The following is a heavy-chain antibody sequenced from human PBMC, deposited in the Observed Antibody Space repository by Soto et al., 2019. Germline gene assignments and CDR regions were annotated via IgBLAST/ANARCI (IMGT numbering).Heavy chain of an antibody. V-gene: IGHV4-59*11. D-gene: IGHD5-18*01. Sequence: SETLSHTCTVSGGSISSHYCSWIRQPPGKGLEWIGYIYYSGSTHYNPSLQSRVTISADTSKNQVSLKVNSVTAADTAVYYCARDHPHSYGVYYFDYCGQGTPVTVSS. J-gene: IGHJ4*02. CDR2: IYYSGST. CDR1: GGSISSHY. CDR3: ARDHPHSYGVYYFDY.